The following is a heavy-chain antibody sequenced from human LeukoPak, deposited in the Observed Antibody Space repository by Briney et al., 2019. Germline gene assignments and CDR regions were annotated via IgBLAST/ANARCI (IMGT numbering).Heavy chain of an antibody. V-gene: IGHV1-8*01. Sequence: ASVKVSCKASGYTFTTHDINWVRQATGQGLEWTGWMNPDSGNTGYAQKFLGRLTMTRDTSTSTAYMELSSLRSEDTAVYYCARDRGVFGVDQGVHYYGLDVWGQGTTVTVSS. CDR3: ARDRGVFGVDQGVHYYGLDV. D-gene: IGHD3-3*01. CDR1: GYTFTTHD. CDR2: MNPDSGNT. J-gene: IGHJ6*02.